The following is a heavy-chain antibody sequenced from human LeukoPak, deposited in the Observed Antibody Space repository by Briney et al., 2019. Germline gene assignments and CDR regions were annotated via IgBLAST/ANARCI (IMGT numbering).Heavy chain of an antibody. Sequence: ASVNVSCKVSGNTLNEISIHWVRQAPGKGLEWMGGFYIEDGEIIYAQNLQGRVTMTEDRSRDRAYMDMSSLNSEDTAVYYCATDRGEMGTTLLSHTYQAFDVWGQGTVVTVSS. CDR3: ATDRGEMGTTLLSHTYQAFDV. J-gene: IGHJ3*01. CDR1: GNTLNEIS. V-gene: IGHV1-24*01. CDR2: FYIEDGEI. D-gene: IGHD3-16*01.